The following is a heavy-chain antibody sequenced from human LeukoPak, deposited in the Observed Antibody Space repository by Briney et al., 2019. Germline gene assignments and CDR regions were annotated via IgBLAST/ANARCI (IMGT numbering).Heavy chain of an antibody. J-gene: IGHJ4*02. CDR1: GGTFSSYA. Sequence: SVKVSCKASGGTFSSYAISWVRQAPGQGLEWMGGIIPIFGTANYAQKFQGRVTITADKSTGTAYMELSSLRFEDTAVYYCARTKGDFWSGYYTGGPSDYWGQGTLVTVSS. V-gene: IGHV1-69*06. CDR3: ARTKGDFWSGYYTGGPSDY. D-gene: IGHD3-3*01. CDR2: IIPIFGTA.